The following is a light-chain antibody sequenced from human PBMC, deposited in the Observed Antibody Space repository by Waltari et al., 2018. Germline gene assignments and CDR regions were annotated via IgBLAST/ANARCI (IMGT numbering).Light chain of an antibody. CDR3: MQSMQLPLT. CDR2: EVS. CDR1: QSLLDSDGRTY. V-gene: IGKV2D-29*02. Sequence: DIVMTQTPLSLSVTPGQPASISCKSSQSLLDSDGRTYLYWYMQKPGQSPQVLIYEVSNRFSGVPDRFSGSGSGTDFKLKISRVEADDVGIYFCMQSMQLPLTFGGGTKLDIK. J-gene: IGKJ4*01.